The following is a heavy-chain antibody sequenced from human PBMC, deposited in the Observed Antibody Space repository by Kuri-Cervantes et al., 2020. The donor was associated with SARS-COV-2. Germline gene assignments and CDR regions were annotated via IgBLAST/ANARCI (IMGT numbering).Heavy chain of an antibody. J-gene: IGHJ6*02. Sequence: ASVKVSCKASGYTFTSYYMHWVRQAPGQGLEWMGIINPSGGSTSYAQKFQGRVTMTRDTSTSTVYMELSSLRSEDTAVYYCARDEGLVGVVIIGVGDGMEVWGQGTTVTVSS. CDR1: GYTFTSYY. V-gene: IGHV1-46*01. CDR3: ARDEGLVGVVIIGVGDGMEV. D-gene: IGHD3-3*01. CDR2: INPSGGST.